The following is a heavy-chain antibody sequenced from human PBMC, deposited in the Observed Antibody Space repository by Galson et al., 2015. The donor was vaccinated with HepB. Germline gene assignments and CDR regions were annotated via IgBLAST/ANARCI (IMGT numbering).Heavy chain of an antibody. Sequence: SVKVSCKASGYTFTSYYMHWVRQAPGQGLEWMGIINPNAGSTSYAQKFQGRVTMTRDTSTSTVYMELSSLRSEDTAVYYCARGPPTVVYYYYYMDVWGKGTTVTVSS. CDR1: GYTFTSYY. V-gene: IGHV1-46*01. CDR3: ARGPPTVVYYYYYMDV. J-gene: IGHJ6*03. CDR2: INPNAGST. D-gene: IGHD4-23*01.